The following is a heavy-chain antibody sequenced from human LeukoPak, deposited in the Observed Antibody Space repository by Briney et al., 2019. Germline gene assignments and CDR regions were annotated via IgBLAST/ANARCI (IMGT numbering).Heavy chain of an antibody. J-gene: IGHJ6*02. V-gene: IGHV4-59*08. CDR2: IYYSGST. CDR3: AGGVYSSGWYSHWYYYGMDV. Sequence: SETLSLTCTVSGGSIRSYYWSWIRQPQGKGLEWIGYIYYSGSTNYNPSLKSRVTISVDTSKNQFSLKLSSVTAADTAVYYCAGGVYSSGWYSHWYYYGMDVWGQGTTVTVSS. CDR1: GGSIRSYY. D-gene: IGHD6-19*01.